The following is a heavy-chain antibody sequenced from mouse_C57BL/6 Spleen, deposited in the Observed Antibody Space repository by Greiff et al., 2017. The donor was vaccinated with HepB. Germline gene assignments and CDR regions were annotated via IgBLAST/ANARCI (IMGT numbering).Heavy chain of an antibody. CDR1: GYTFTDYY. V-gene: IGHV1-76*01. D-gene: IGHD1-1*01. CDR2: IYPGSGNT. CDR3: SRPGRSYGWFAY. J-gene: IGHJ3*01. Sequence: VQLQQSGAELVRPGASVKLSCKASGYTFTDYYINWVKQRPGQGLEWIARIYPGSGNTYYNEKFKGKATLTAEKSSSTAYMQLSSLTSEDSAVYFCSRPGRSYGWFAYWGQGTLVTVSA.